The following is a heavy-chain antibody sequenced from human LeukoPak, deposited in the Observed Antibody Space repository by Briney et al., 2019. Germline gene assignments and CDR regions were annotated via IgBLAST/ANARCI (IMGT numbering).Heavy chain of an antibody. CDR3: AKDHESDGYPCLDH. CDR2: IYRGGIT. CDR1: GFTFSSYA. Sequence: HPGGSLRLSCAASGFTFSSYAMSWVRRAPGKGLEWLSVIYRGGITYYADSVKGRFTFSRDTSKNTLYLQMNSLRVEDTAVYYCAKDHESDGYPCLDHWGLGTLVTVSS. V-gene: IGHV3-23*03. J-gene: IGHJ4*02. D-gene: IGHD3-22*01.